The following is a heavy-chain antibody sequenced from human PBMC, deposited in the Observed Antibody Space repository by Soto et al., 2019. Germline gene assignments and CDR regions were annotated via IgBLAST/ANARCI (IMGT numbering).Heavy chain of an antibody. CDR1: GGTFSSYA. J-gene: IGHJ6*02. V-gene: IGHV1-69*06. D-gene: IGHD3-22*01. CDR2: IIPIFGTA. Sequence: QVQLVQSGAEVKKPGSSVKVSCKASGGTFSSYAISWVRQAPGQGLEWMGGIIPIFGTANYAQKFQGRVTITADKSTSTAYMELSSLRSEDTAVYYCARDPDYYASSGYGHVGGMDVWGQGTTVTVSS. CDR3: ARDPDYYASSGYGHVGGMDV.